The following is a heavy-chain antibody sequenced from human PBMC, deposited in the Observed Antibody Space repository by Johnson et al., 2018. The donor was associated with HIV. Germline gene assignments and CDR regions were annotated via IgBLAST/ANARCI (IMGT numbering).Heavy chain of an antibody. V-gene: IGHV3-30*04. Sequence: QMQLVESGGGLVQPGGSLRLSCAASGFTFSSYAMHWVRQAPGKGLEWVAVISYDGSNKYYADSLQGRFTISRDNAKNSLYLQMNYLRVEDTAVYYCARLERLGGLSRVLDMWGQGTMVTVSS. J-gene: IGHJ3*02. CDR2: ISYDGSNK. D-gene: IGHD6-19*01. CDR3: ARLERLGGLSRVLDM. CDR1: GFTFSSYA.